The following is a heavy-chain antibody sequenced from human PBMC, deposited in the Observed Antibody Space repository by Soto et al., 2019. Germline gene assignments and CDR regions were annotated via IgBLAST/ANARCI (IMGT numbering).Heavy chain of an antibody. CDR3: ATDWVERSSWNYYYYGMDV. CDR2: IISSSSYI. J-gene: IGHJ6*02. Sequence: GSLRLSCAASGXTFSSYRMDWVRRAPGKGLEWASSIISSSSYIYYADSVKGRFTISRDNTNNSLYMQMNSLRAEDTAVYYRATDWVERSSWNYYYYGMDVWGRGTTCTVSS. CDR1: GXTFSSYR. V-gene: IGHV3-21*01. D-gene: IGHD6-13*01.